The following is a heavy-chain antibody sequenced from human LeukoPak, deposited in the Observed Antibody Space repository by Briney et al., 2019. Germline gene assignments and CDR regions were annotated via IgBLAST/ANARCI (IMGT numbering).Heavy chain of an antibody. CDR1: GFTFSSYA. V-gene: IGHV3-30*04. D-gene: IGHD1-1*01. CDR3: ARDLNWETY. CDR2: ISYDGNSE. J-gene: IGHJ4*02. Sequence: GGSLRLSCAASGFTFSSYAMHWVRQAPGKGLEWVSFISYDGNSECYADSVRGRFSVSRDNAKNSLYLQMNSLRAEDTAVYYCARDLNWETYWGQGTLVTVSS.